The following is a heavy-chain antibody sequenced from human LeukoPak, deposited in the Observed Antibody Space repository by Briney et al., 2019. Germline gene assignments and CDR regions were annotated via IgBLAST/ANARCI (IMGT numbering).Heavy chain of an antibody. D-gene: IGHD6-13*01. CDR1: GFTFSDYN. CDR3: ARDLRGIAAA. V-gene: IGHV3-21*01. CDR2: ITSSSSYI. J-gene: IGHJ5*02. Sequence: PGGSLRLSCAASGFTFSDYNMDWVRQAPGKGLEWLSSITSSSSYIYYADSVKGRFTISRDNARDSLFLQMNSLRAEDTAVYYCARDLRGIAAAWGQGTLVTVSS.